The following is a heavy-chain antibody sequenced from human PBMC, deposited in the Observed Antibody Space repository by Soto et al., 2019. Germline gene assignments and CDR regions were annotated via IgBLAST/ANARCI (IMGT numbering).Heavy chain of an antibody. J-gene: IGHJ5*02. Sequence: PGGSLRLSCAASGFTFSGFGMHWARQAPGKGLEWVAVIAYDGDKKYYASSVKGRFIISRDNSRSTVYLDMNSLRPEDTAVYYCAKDLDAYARNLGGWFAPWGQGTQVTVSS. D-gene: IGHD3-16*01. CDR2: IAYDGDKK. CDR1: GFTFSGFG. CDR3: AKDLDAYARNLGGWFAP. V-gene: IGHV3-30*18.